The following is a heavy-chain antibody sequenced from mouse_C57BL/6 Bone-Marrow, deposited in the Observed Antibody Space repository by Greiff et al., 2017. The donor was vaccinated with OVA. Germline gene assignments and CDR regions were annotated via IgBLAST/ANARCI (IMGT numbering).Heavy chain of an antibody. D-gene: IGHD3-2*02. CDR2: ISDGGSYT. CDR1: GFTFSSYA. Sequence: EVKVEESGGGLVKPGGSLKLSCAASGFTFSSYAMSWVRQTPEKRLEWVATISDGGSYTYYPDNVKGRFTISRDNAKNNLYLQMSNLKSEDTAMYYCARDSSGTSPYWGQGTLVTVSA. J-gene: IGHJ3*01. CDR3: ARDSSGTSPY. V-gene: IGHV5-4*01.